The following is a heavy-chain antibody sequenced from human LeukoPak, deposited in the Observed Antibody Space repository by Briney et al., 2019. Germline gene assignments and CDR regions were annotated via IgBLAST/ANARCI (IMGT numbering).Heavy chain of an antibody. V-gene: IGHV3-23*01. CDR2: ISGSGGST. CDR3: AKSFGSSWYNWFDP. CDR1: GFTFSSYA. Sequence: AGGSLRLSRAASGFTFSSYAMSWVRQAPGKGLEWVSAISGSGGSTYYADSVKGRFTISRDNSKNTLYLQMNSLRAEDTAVYYCAKSFGSSWYNWFDPWGQGTLVTVSS. J-gene: IGHJ5*02. D-gene: IGHD6-13*01.